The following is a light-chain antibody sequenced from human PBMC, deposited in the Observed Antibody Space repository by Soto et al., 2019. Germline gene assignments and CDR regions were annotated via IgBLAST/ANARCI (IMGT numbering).Light chain of an antibody. V-gene: IGKV3-20*01. CDR3: QQYGSSPLFT. Sequence: EIGLTQSPGTLSLSPGERATLSCRASQSVSSSYLAWYQQKPGQAPRLLIYGASSRATGMPDRFSGGGSGTDFTLTISRMEPEDDAVYYCQQYGSSPLFTFGRGTKVDIK. CDR1: QSVSSSY. J-gene: IGKJ3*01. CDR2: GAS.